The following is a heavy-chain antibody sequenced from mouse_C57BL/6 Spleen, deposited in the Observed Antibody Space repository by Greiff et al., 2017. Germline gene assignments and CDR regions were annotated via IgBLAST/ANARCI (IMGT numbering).Heavy chain of an antibody. V-gene: IGHV1-54*01. D-gene: IGHD4-1*01. J-gene: IGHJ2*01. CDR3: ARGINWDYFDY. Sequence: VHLVESGAELVRPGTSVKVSCKASGYAFTNYLIEWVKQRPGQGLEWIGVINPGSGGTNYNEKFKGKATLTADKSSSTAYMQLSSLTSEDSAVYFCARGINWDYFDYWGQGTTLTVSS. CDR1: GYAFTNYL. CDR2: INPGSGGT.